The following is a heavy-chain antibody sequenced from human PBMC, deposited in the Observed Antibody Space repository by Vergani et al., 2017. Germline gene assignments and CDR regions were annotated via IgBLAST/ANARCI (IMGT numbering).Heavy chain of an antibody. CDR1: GFTFGDYA. Sequence: EVQLVESGGGLVKPGGSLRLSCTASGFTFGDYAMSWVRQAPGKGLEWVGFIRSKAYGGTTEYAASVKGRFTISRDDSKSIAYLQMNSLKTEDTAVYYCTRGSYYDFWSGRTLDAFDIWGQGTMVTVSS. V-gene: IGHV3-49*04. CDR3: TRGSYYDFWSGRTLDAFDI. J-gene: IGHJ3*02. D-gene: IGHD3-3*01. CDR2: IRSKAYGGTT.